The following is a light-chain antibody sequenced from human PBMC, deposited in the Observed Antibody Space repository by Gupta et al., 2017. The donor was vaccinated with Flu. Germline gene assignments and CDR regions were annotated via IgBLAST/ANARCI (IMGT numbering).Light chain of an antibody. CDR1: QSFLYSSNNKNY. J-gene: IGKJ1*01. Sequence: SLGERATINCKSSQSFLYSSNNKNYLAWYQQKPGQPPKLLIYWASTRESGVPDRFSGSGSGTDFTLTISSLQAEDVAVYYCQQYDSTPPTFGQGTKVEI. CDR2: WAS. CDR3: QQYDSTPPT. V-gene: IGKV4-1*01.